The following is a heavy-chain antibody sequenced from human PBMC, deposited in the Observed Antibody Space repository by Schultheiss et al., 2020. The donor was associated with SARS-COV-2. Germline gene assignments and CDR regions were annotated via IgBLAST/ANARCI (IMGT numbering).Heavy chain of an antibody. J-gene: IGHJ6*03. Sequence: SETLSLTCTVSGGSISSYYWGLIRQPPGKGLEWIGEINHSGSTNYNPSLKSRVTISVDTSKNQFSLKLSSVTAADTAVYYCATLPTGDYYYYMDVWGKGTTVTVSS. D-gene: IGHD1-14*01. CDR1: GGSISSYY. CDR3: ATLPTGDYYYYMDV. CDR2: INHSGST. V-gene: IGHV4-34*01.